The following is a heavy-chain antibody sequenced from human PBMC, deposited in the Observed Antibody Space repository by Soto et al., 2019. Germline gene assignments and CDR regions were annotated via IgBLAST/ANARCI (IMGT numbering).Heavy chain of an antibody. J-gene: IGHJ4*02. D-gene: IGHD2-15*01. CDR3: TRVGAYGGSRLLDY. CDR1: GFIFSDHY. V-gene: IGHV3-72*01. Sequence: EVQLVESGGDLVQPGGSLRLSCAASGFIFSDHYMDWVRQAPGKGLEWVGRTRNKVKSYTTDYAASVKGRFTISRDDSKTSLYLQMNSLKSEDTAVYYRTRVGAYGGSRLLDYWGQGTLVTVSS. CDR2: TRNKVKSYTT.